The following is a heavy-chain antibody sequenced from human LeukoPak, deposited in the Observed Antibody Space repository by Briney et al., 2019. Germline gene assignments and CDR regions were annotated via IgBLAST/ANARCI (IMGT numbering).Heavy chain of an antibody. CDR2: IRYDGSNK. V-gene: IGHV3-30*02. J-gene: IGHJ4*02. CDR3: AKDLGRFGELIDY. CDR1: GFTFSSYG. D-gene: IGHD3-10*01. Sequence: GGSLRLSCVASGFTFSSYGMHWVRQAPGKGLEWVAFIRYDGSNKYYADSVKGRFTISRDNSKNTLYLQMNSLRAEDTAVYYCAKDLGRFGELIDYWGQGTLVTVSS.